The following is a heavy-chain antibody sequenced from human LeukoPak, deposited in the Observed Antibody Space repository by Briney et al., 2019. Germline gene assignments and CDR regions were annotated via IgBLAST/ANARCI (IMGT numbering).Heavy chain of an antibody. V-gene: IGHV4-59*08. CDR3: ARLGSTFDI. J-gene: IGHJ3*02. Sequence: SETLSLTCTASGGSISSYYWSWIRQPPGKGLAWIGYIFYSGGSNYNPSLKSRVTISVDTSKNHFSLKLSSVTAADTAVYYCARLGSTFDIWDQGTMVTVSS. CDR2: IFYSGGS. D-gene: IGHD2-2*01. CDR1: GGSISSYY.